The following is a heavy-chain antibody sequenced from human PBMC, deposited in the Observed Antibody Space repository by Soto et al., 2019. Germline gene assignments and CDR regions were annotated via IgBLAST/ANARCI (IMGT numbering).Heavy chain of an antibody. CDR1: GFTFSSYA. CDR2: ISYDGSNK. Sequence: GGSLRLSCAASGFTFSSYAMHWVRQAPGKGLEWVAVISYDGSNKYYADSVKGRFTISRDNSKNTLYLQMNSLRAEDTAVYYCARQRWRQWLVYYGMDVWGQGTTVTVPS. J-gene: IGHJ6*02. V-gene: IGHV3-30-3*01. D-gene: IGHD6-19*01. CDR3: ARQRWRQWLVYYGMDV.